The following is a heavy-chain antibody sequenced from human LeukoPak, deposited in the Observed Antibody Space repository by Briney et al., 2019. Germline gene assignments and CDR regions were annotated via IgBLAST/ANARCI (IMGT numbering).Heavy chain of an antibody. Sequence: GGSLRLSCAASGFNFSNFGMNWIRQTPGKGLEWVSFIGSDPRDKYYADSVKGRFAVSSDNSKNTLFLEMNRLTVQDTALYYCANEEGTSDIWGQGTMVSVFS. D-gene: IGHD3-10*01. J-gene: IGHJ3*02. CDR3: ANEEGTSDI. CDR2: IGSDPRDK. V-gene: IGHV3-30*02. CDR1: GFNFSNFG.